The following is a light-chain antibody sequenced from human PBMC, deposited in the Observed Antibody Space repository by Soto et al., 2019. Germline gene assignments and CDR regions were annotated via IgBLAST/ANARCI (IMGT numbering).Light chain of an antibody. Sequence: DIQMTQSPSTLAASVGDRVTITCLASQSISTWLAWYRQKPXKAPXLXXXXXSSLESGVPSRFSGSGSGTEFTLTISSLQPDDFATYYCQQYNTYSPERTFGQGTKV. J-gene: IGKJ1*01. CDR1: QSISTW. CDR2: XXS. V-gene: IGKV1-5*01. CDR3: QQYNTYSPERT.